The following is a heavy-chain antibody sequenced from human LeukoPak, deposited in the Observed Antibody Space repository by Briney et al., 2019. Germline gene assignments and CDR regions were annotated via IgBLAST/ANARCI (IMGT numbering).Heavy chain of an antibody. CDR2: IFSSGST. D-gene: IGHD6-13*01. CDR3: ARGINIGDSRFFDP. CDR1: GGSMSTYY. Sequence: SETLSLTRTVSGGSMSTYYWSWIRQPAGMGLEWIGRIFSSGSTNYNPSLKSRVTMAVDTSKNQFSLKLNSVIAADTAMYYCARGINIGDSRFFDPWGQGILVTVSS. J-gene: IGHJ5*02. V-gene: IGHV4-4*07.